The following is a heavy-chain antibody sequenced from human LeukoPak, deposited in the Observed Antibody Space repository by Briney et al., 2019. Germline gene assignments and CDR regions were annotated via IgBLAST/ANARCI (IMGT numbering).Heavy chain of an antibody. CDR1: GYTFTGYY. CDR2: INPNSGGT. Sequence: ASVKVSCKASGYTFTGYYMHWVRQAPGQGLEWMGWINPNSGGTNYAQKSQGRVTMTRHTSISTAYMELSRLRSDDTAVYYCARAVGYDFWSGYYEYNWFDPWGQGTLVTVSS. V-gene: IGHV1-2*02. CDR3: ARAVGYDFWSGYYEYNWFDP. J-gene: IGHJ5*02. D-gene: IGHD3-3*01.